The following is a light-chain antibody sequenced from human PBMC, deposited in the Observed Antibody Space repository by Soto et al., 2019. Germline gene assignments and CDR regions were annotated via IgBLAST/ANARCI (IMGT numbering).Light chain of an antibody. CDR2: KSS. Sequence: DIQMTQSPSTLSASVGDRVTITCRASQSISSWLAWYQQKPGKAPKLLLYKSSRLDSGVPSRFSGSGSGTDFTLTISLLPPDDFATYCWQQYNSYPYTFGQGTKLEIK. V-gene: IGKV1-5*03. CDR3: QQYNSYPYT. J-gene: IGKJ2*01. CDR1: QSISSW.